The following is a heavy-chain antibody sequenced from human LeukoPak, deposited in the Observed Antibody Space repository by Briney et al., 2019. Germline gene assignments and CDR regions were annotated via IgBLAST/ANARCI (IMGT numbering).Heavy chain of an antibody. V-gene: IGHV1-18*01. J-gene: IGHJ5*02. CDR3: ARDLSSGGWTLELDL. CDR1: GYTFSTYG. Sequence: GASVKVSRKTSGYTFSTYGITWVRQAPGQGFQWMGWISAHSGNTKYAENFQGRISLTTDTSATTAYMELRSLTSDDTAAYYCARDLSSGGWTLELDLWGQGSLVTVAS. CDR2: ISAHSGNT. D-gene: IGHD1-1*01.